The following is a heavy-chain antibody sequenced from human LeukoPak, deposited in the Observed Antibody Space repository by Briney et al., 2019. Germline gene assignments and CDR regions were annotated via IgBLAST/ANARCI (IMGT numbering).Heavy chain of an antibody. CDR1: GFLFSSYA. V-gene: IGHV3-30*04. CDR3: ARDYLSSGWYVASYDY. Sequence: GRSLRLSCAASGFLFSSYAMDWVRQSPGKGLEWVAVISRDGSDTYYADSMKGRFTISRDNSKNTVYLEISNLRVEDTAVYFCARDYLSSGWYVASYDYWGRGTLVIVSS. CDR2: ISRDGSDT. D-gene: IGHD6-19*01. J-gene: IGHJ4*02.